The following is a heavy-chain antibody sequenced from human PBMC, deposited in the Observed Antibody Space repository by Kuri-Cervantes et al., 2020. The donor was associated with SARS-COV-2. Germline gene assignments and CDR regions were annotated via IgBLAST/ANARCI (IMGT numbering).Heavy chain of an antibody. Sequence: ASVQVTCKASGYTFISYGINWVRQATGQGLEWMGWINSNSSNTGYAQKFQGRVTMTRNTSINTAYMELSSLRSEDTAVYYCASGKIWFGELFDYWGQGTLVTVSS. CDR3: ASGKIWFGELFDY. V-gene: IGHV1-8*02. CDR1: GYTFISYG. D-gene: IGHD3-10*01. CDR2: INSNSSNT. J-gene: IGHJ4*02.